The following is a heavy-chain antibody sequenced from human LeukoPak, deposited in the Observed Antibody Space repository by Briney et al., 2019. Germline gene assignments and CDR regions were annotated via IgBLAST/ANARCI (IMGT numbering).Heavy chain of an antibody. J-gene: IGHJ5*02. V-gene: IGHV4-4*09. CDR1: VGSIIVDF. D-gene: IGHD1-7*01. CDR3: ARGNWNYAYWFDP. Sequence: PSEALCLTSVVPVGSIIVDFWRWMRAPLGEGVGWIGYIYTSANTNYNPSLKSRVTISIDTSKNQFSLKLSSATAADTAVYYCARGNWNYAYWFDPWGQGTLVTVSS. CDR2: IYTSANT.